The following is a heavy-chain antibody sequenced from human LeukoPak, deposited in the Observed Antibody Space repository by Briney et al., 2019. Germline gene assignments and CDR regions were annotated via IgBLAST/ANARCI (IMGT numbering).Heavy chain of an antibody. CDR2: IYYSGNT. CDR1: GGSVSSGDSY. CDR3: ARGWQYYYGSQYYYYGMDV. V-gene: IGHV4-30-4*01. Sequence: PSETLSLTCTVSGGSVSSGDSYWSWIRQPPGKGLEWLGSIYYSGNTFYNPSLRSRVTMSVDTSKNQFSLKLSSVTAADTAVYYCARGWQYYYGSQYYYYGMDVWGKGTTVTVSS. J-gene: IGHJ6*04. D-gene: IGHD3-10*01.